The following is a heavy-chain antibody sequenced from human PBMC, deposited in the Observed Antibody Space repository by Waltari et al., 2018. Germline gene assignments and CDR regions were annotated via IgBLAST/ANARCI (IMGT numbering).Heavy chain of an antibody. CDR2: IYPGDSDT. Sequence: EVQLVQSGAEVKKPGESLKISCKGSGYSFTSYWIGWVRQMPGNGLEWMGIIYPGDSDTRYSPSFQGQVTISADKSISTAYLQWSSLKASDTAMYYCARAPKLWFRESISDEPDSDAFDIWGQGTMVTVSS. CDR3: ARAPKLWFRESISDEPDSDAFDI. D-gene: IGHD3-10*01. V-gene: IGHV5-51*03. J-gene: IGHJ3*02. CDR1: GYSFTSYW.